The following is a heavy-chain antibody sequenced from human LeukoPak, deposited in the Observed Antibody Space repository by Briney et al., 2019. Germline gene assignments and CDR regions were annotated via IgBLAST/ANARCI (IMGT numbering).Heavy chain of an antibody. J-gene: IGHJ4*02. CDR1: GFTFSSYK. CDR3: ARDHGDVAHKVDY. V-gene: IGHV3-48*03. D-gene: IGHD2-21*02. Sequence: PGGSLRLSCAASGFTFSSYKMNWVRQAPGKGLELVSYISSSGSTIYYADSVKGRFTISRANAKNSLYLQMNSMRAEDTVVYYCARDHGDVAHKVDYWGQGTLVTVSS. CDR2: ISSSGSTI.